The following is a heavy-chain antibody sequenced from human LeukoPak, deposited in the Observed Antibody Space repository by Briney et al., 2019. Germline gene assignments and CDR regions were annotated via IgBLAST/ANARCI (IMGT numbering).Heavy chain of an antibody. V-gene: IGHV3-48*01. CDR2: ISSSSSTI. CDR3: AREKVSYGTSWFDP. CDR1: GFTFSSYS. J-gene: IGHJ5*02. D-gene: IGHD1-26*01. Sequence: GGSLRLSCAASGFTFSSYSMNWVRQAPGKGLEWVSYISSSSSTIYYADSVKGRFTISRDNAKNSLYLQMNSLRAEDTAVYYCAREKVSYGTSWFDPWGQGNLVTVSS.